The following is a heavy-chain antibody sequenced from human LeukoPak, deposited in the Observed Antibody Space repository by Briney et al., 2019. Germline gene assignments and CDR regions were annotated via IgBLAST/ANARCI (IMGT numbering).Heavy chain of an antibody. D-gene: IGHD1-7*01. CDR1: GYTFTGYY. V-gene: IGHV1-2*06. CDR3: ARAITGTTYYYYYMDV. J-gene: IGHJ6*03. Sequence: ASVKVSCKASGYTFTGYYMHWVRQAPGQGLEWMGRINPNSGGTNYLQKFQGRVTMTRDTSISTAYMELSRLRSDDTAVYYCARAITGTTYYYYYMDVWGKGTTVTVSS. CDR2: INPNSGGT.